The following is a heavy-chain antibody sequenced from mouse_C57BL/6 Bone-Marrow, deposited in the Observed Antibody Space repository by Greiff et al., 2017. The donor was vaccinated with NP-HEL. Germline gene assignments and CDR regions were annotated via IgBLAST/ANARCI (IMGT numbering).Heavy chain of an antibody. CDR1: GFTFSDYG. V-gene: IGHV5-15*01. CDR3: ARQETTVVATGYFDV. CDR2: ISNLAYSI. D-gene: IGHD1-1*01. Sequence: EVQVVESGGGLVQPGGSLKLSCAASGFTFSDYGMAWVRQAPRKGPEWVAFISNLAYSIYYADTVTGRFTISRENAKNTLYLEMSSLRSEDTAMYYCARQETTVVATGYFDVWGTGTTVTVSS. J-gene: IGHJ1*03.